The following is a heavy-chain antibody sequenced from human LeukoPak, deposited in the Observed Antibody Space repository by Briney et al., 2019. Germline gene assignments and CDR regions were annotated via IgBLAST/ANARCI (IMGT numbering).Heavy chain of an antibody. Sequence: SETLSLTCAVYGGSFSGYYWSWIRQPPGKGLEWIGEINHSGSTNYNPSLKSRFTISVDTSKHQFSLKLSSVTAADTAVYCCAKFAGIYDSSGFDYWGQGTLVTVSS. CDR2: INHSGST. CDR3: AKFAGIYDSSGFDY. J-gene: IGHJ4*02. CDR1: GGSFSGYY. D-gene: IGHD3-22*01. V-gene: IGHV4-34*01.